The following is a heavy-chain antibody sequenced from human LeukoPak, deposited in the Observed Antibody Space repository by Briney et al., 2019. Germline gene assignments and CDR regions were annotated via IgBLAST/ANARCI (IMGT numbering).Heavy chain of an antibody. D-gene: IGHD3-22*01. CDR3: ARGIVTSYDSSRDAFDI. Sequence: SQTLSLTCTVSAGSINSGDYYWSWIRQPAGKGLEWIGRIYSPGTNYNYNPSVKSRVTISIDTSKNQFSLKLTSVTAADTAVYYCARGIVTSYDSSRDAFDIWGQGTTVTVSS. V-gene: IGHV4-61*02. CDR1: AGSINSGDYY. CDR2: IYSPGT. J-gene: IGHJ3*02.